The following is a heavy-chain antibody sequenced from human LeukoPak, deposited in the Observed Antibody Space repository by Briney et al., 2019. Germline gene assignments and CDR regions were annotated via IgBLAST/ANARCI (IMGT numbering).Heavy chain of an antibody. V-gene: IGHV1-2*02. Sequence: ASVKVSCKASGYTFIDYYLHWIRQAPGRSLEWMGLINPRTGSTDYAQIFQGRVTMTGDTSISTASMELKGLTSDDTAVYFCARTHSNYFDYWGQGTLVTVSS. CDR3: ARTHSNYFDY. J-gene: IGHJ4*02. CDR1: GYTFIDYY. CDR2: INPRTGST.